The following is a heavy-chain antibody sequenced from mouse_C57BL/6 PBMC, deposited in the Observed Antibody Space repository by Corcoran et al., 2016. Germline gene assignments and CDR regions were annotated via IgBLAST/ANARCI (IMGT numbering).Heavy chain of an antibody. J-gene: IGHJ4*01. V-gene: IGHV1-26*01. CDR3: ARRIYSALDY. CDR1: GYTFTDYY. CDR2: INPNNGGT. Sequence: EVQLEQSGPELVKPGASVKISCKASGYTFTDYYMNWVKQSHGKSIEWIGDINPNNGGTSYNQKFKGKATLTVDKSSSTAYMELRSLTSEDSAVYYCARRIYSALDYWGQGTSVTVSS.